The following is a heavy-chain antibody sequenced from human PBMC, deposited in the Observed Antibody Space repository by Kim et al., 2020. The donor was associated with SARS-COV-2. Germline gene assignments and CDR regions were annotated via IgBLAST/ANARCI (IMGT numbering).Heavy chain of an antibody. J-gene: IGHJ6*02. D-gene: IGHD4-17*01. CDR2: ISAYNGNT. Sequence: ASVKVSCKASGYTFTSYGISWVRQAPGQGLEWMGWISAYNGNTNYAQKLQGRVTMTTDTSTSTAYMELRSLRSDDTAVYYCARDVGGDYVYYYYGMDVWGQGTTVTVSS. CDR3: ARDVGGDYVYYYYGMDV. V-gene: IGHV1-18*01. CDR1: GYTFTSYG.